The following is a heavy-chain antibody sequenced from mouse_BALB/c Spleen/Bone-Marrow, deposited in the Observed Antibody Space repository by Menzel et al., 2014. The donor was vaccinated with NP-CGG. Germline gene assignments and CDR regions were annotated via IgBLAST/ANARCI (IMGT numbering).Heavy chain of an antibody. Sequence: EMKLVESGGGLVQPGGSLRLSCATSGFTFTDYYMSWVRQPPGKALEWLGFIRNKANGYTTEYSASVKGRFTISRDNSQSILYLQMNTLRAEDSGTYYCARLTYYGNSAWFAYWSQGTLVTVSA. D-gene: IGHD2-10*01. V-gene: IGHV7-3*02. CDR1: GFTFTDYY. J-gene: IGHJ3*01. CDR3: ARLTYYGNSAWFAY. CDR2: IRNKANGYTT.